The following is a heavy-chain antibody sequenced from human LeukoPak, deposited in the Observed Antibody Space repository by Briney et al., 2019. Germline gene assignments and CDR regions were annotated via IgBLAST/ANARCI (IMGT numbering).Heavy chain of an antibody. V-gene: IGHV3-53*01. D-gene: IGHD2-21*02. J-gene: IGHJ4*02. CDR3: ATDGAYCGGDCYRPLRY. Sequence: GGSLRLSCAASGLTVRSDYMSWVRQAQGKGLEWSPVIYSGGSTYYADSVEGRFTISRDNSKNTLYLQMNSLRAEDTAVYYCATDGAYCGGDCYRPLRYWGQGTLVTVSS. CDR1: GLTVRSDY. CDR2: IYSGGST.